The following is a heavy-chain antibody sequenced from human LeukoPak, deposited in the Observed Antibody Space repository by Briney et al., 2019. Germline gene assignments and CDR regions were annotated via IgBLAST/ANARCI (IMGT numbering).Heavy chain of an antibody. Sequence: WASVTVSCKVSGYTLTELSMHWVRQAPGKGLEWMGGFDPEDGETIYAQKFQGRVTMTEDTSTDTAYMELSSLRSEDTAVYYCATLTGRYYYDSSGYPDYWGQGTLVTVSS. V-gene: IGHV1-24*01. D-gene: IGHD3-22*01. CDR3: ATLTGRYYYDSSGYPDY. CDR2: FDPEDGET. J-gene: IGHJ4*02. CDR1: GYTLTELS.